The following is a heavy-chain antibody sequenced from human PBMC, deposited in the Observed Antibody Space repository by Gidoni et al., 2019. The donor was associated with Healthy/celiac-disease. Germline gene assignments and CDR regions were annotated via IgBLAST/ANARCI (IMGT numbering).Heavy chain of an antibody. V-gene: IGHV4-38-2*02. J-gene: IGHJ6*02. CDR2: IYHSGST. D-gene: IGHD6-13*01. Sequence: QVQLQESGPGLVKPSETLSLTCTVSGYSISSGYYWGWIRQPPGKGLEWIGSIYHSGSTYYNPSLKSRVTISVDTSKNQFSLKLSSVTAADTAVYYCASLEQYSSSWVPYYYYGMDVWGQGTTVTVSS. CDR1: GYSISSGYY. CDR3: ASLEQYSSSWVPYYYYGMDV.